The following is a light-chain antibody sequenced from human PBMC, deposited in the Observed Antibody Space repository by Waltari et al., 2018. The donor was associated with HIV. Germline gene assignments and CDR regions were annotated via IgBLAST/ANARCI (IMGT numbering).Light chain of an antibody. CDR3: CSYAGSSPYV. J-gene: IGLJ1*01. V-gene: IGLV2-23*01. Sequence: QSALTQPASVSGSPGPSITISCTGTSRDVGSYNFVSWYQQHPGKAPKLMIYEGSKRPSGVSNRFSGSKSGNTASLTISGLQAEDEADYYCCSYAGSSPYVFGTGTKVTVL. CDR2: EGS. CDR1: SRDVGSYNF.